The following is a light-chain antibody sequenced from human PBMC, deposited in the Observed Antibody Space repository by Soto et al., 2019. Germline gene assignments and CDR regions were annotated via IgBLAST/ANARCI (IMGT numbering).Light chain of an antibody. CDR3: AAWDDRLGAVI. Sequence: QSVLTQPPSASGTPGQKVCISCSGSSSNIAGTNYAYWYQQLPGAAPKLLMHSNNLRPSGVPERISGSKFATAASLAISGLRSEDEAVYYCAAWDDRLGAVIFGGGTKLTVL. V-gene: IGLV1-47*02. CDR2: SNN. CDR1: SSNIAGTNY. J-gene: IGLJ2*01.